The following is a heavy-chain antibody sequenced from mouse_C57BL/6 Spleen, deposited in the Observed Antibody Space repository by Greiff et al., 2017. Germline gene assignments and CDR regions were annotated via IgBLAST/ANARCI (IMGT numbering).Heavy chain of an antibody. J-gene: IGHJ2*01. V-gene: IGHV5-6*01. D-gene: IGHD2-1*01. CDR3: ARHGKRDYFDY. CDR2: ISSGGSYT. Sequence: EVQLVESGGDLVKPGGSLKLSYAASGFTFSSYGMSWVRQTPDKRLEWVATISSGGSYTYYPDSVKGRFTISRDNAKNTLYLQMSSLKSEDTAMYYCARHGKRDYFDYWGQGTTLTVSS. CDR1: GFTFSSYG.